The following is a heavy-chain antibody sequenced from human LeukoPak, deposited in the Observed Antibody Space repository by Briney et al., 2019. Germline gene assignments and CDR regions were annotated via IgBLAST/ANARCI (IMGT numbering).Heavy chain of an antibody. Sequence: GASVKVSCKASGGTFSSYAISWVRQAPGQGLAWMGRIIPILGIANYAQKFQGRVTITADKSTSTAYMELSSLRSEDTAVYYCARGRRSSSWYGENWFDPWGQGTLVTVSS. V-gene: IGHV1-69*04. CDR2: IIPILGIA. CDR3: ARGRRSSSWYGENWFDP. D-gene: IGHD6-13*01. J-gene: IGHJ5*02. CDR1: GGTFSSYA.